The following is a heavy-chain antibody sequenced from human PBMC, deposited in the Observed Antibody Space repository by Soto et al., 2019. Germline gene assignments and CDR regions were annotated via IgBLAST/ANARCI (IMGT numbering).Heavy chain of an antibody. CDR3: ARHSTYSNYFY. D-gene: IGHD4-4*01. CDR2: IYYSGST. CDR1: GGSISSSSYY. J-gene: IGHJ4*02. Sequence: SETLSLTCTVSGGSISSSSYYWGWIRQPPGKGLEWIGSIYYSGSTYYNPSLKSRVTISVDTSKNQFSLKLSSVTAADTAVYYCARHSTYSNYFYWGQGTLVTVS. V-gene: IGHV4-39*01.